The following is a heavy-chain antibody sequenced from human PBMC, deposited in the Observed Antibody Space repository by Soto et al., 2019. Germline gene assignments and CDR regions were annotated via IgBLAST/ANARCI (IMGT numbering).Heavy chain of an antibody. J-gene: IGHJ4*02. V-gene: IGHV3-23*01. Sequence: GGSLRHSCAASGFSFTNYAMNWVRQAPGKRLEWVSAFSGSDSRTFYADSVKGRFTVSGDNSKNILYLQMNSLRAEDTAVYYCAKDLAAETLTYFDSWGPGTMVTVSS. CDR2: FSGSDSRT. CDR3: AKDLAAETLTYFDS. CDR1: GFSFTNYA. D-gene: IGHD2-15*01.